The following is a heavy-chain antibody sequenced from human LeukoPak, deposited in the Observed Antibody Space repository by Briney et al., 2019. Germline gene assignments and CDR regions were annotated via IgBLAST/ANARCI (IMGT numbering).Heavy chain of an antibody. Sequence: WGSLRLSCAASGFTFSSYWMSWVRQAPGKGLEWVSVIYSGGSTYYTDSVKGRFTISRDNSKNTLYLQMNSLRTEDTAVYYCVRNAFDTWGQGTRVIVFS. V-gene: IGHV3-66*02. CDR1: GFTFSSYW. J-gene: IGHJ3*02. CDR3: VRNAFDT. CDR2: IYSGGST.